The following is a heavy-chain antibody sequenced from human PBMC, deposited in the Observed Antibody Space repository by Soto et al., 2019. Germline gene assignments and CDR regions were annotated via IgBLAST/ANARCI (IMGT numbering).Heavy chain of an antibody. CDR1: GGSLSSYY. CDR2: IYYSVGN. Sequence: PSETLPPTCTVSGGSLSSYYWSWLRQPPGKGMEWTWYIYYSVGNNYNPSLKSRVTISVDTSKKEFSLKLSSVTAGDTAVYKCASASATQYESAQSVWGHGTLVTVSS. J-gene: IGHJ4*01. CDR3: ASASATQYESAQSV. V-gene: IGHV4-59*01. D-gene: IGHD2-8*01.